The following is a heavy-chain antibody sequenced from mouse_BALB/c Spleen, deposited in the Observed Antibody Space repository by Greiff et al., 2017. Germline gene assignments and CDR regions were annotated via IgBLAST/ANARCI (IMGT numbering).Heavy chain of an antibody. J-gene: IGHJ3*01. CDR1: GYTFTSYY. CDR2: INPSNGGT. V-gene: IGHV1S81*02. CDR3: TRDGYDSWFAY. Sequence: QVQLQQSGAELVKPGASVTLSCKASGYTFTSYYMYWVKQRPGQGLEWIGEINPSNGGTNFNEKFKSKATLTVDKSSSTAYMQLSSLTSEDSAVYYCTRDGYDSWFAYWGQGTLVTVSA. D-gene: IGHD2-2*01.